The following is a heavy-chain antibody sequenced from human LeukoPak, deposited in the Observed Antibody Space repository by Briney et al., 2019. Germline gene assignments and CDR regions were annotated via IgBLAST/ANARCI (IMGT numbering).Heavy chain of an antibody. J-gene: IGHJ2*01. CDR1: GFTFSSYW. CDR2: IFNPGGAT. CDR3: VRVHCAGDCTSRDWYFDL. V-gene: IGHV3-74*01. Sequence: GGSLRLSCAASGFTFSSYWMHWVRHAPGKGLVWVSRIFNPGGATAYVDSVKGRFTISRDNAENTLSLQMNSLRVEDTAVYYCVRVHCAGDCTSRDWYFDLWGRGTLVVVSS. D-gene: IGHD2-21*02.